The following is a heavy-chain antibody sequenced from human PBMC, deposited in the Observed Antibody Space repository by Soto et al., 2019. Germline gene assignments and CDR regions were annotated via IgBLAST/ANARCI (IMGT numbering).Heavy chain of an antibody. V-gene: IGHV3-23*01. D-gene: IGHD3-16*01. CDR3: SKGGIERSVYYYMDV. Sequence: GGSLRLSCAASGFTFSNYAMTWVRQAPGKGLEWVSAISSSASSTYYADSVEGRFTISRDNSKNTLYLQMNSLRAEDTAVYYCSKGGIERSVYYYMDVWGKGTTVTVSS. CDR2: ISSSASST. CDR1: GFTFSNYA. J-gene: IGHJ6*03.